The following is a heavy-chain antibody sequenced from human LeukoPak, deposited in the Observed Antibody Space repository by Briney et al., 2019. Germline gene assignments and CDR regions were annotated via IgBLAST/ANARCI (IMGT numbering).Heavy chain of an antibody. CDR2: IYYSGST. V-gene: IGHV4-59*01. CDR1: GGSISTYY. D-gene: IGHD4-17*01. CDR3: ARVRDTTVTIDY. Sequence: SETLSLTCTVSGGSISTYYWSRIRQPPGKGLEWIGYIYYSGSTNYNPSLKSRVTISVDTSKNQFSLKLSSVTAADTAVYYCARVRDTTVTIDYWGQGTLVTVSS. J-gene: IGHJ4*02.